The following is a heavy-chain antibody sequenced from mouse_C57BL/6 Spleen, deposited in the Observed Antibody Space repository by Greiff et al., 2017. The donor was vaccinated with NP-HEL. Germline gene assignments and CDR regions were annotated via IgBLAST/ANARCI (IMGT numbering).Heavy chain of an antibody. CDR2: INPGSGGT. CDR3: ARDGSRDWYFDV. D-gene: IGHD1-1*01. J-gene: IGHJ1*03. CDR1: GYAFTNYL. Sequence: VQLQQSGAELVRPGTSVKVSCKASGYAFTNYLIEWVKQRPGQGLEWIGVINPGSGGTNYNEKFKGKATLTADKSSSTAYMQLSSLTSEDSAVYFCARDGSRDWYFDVWGTGTTVTVSS. V-gene: IGHV1-54*01.